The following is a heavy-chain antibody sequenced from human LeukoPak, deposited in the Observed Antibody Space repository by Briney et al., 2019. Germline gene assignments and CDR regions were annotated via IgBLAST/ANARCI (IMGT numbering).Heavy chain of an antibody. J-gene: IGHJ3*02. Sequence: ASVKVSCKASGYTFTGYYFHWVRQAPGQGLEWMGWINPNSGGTNYALKFQGRVTMTRDTSISTAYMELSRLRSDDTAVYYCAGYSGSYLVLGTFDIWGQGTMVTVSS. CDR2: INPNSGGT. CDR1: GYTFTGYY. CDR3: AGYSGSYLVLGTFDI. V-gene: IGHV1-2*02. D-gene: IGHD1-26*01.